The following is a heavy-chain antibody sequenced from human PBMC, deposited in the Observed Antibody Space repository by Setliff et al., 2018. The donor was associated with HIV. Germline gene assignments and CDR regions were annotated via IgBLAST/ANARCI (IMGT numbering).Heavy chain of an antibody. CDR2: INPNSGGT. CDR1: GYTFTDYY. J-gene: IGHJ3*02. Sequence: WASVKVSCKASGYTFTDYYMHWVRQAPGQGLEWMGRINPNSGGTNYAQKFQGRVTMTRDTSISTAFMDLSRLRSDDTAVYYCARDPGYKSSWYGAFDIWGQGTMVTVS. V-gene: IGHV1-2*06. CDR3: ARDPGYKSSWYGAFDI. D-gene: IGHD6-13*01.